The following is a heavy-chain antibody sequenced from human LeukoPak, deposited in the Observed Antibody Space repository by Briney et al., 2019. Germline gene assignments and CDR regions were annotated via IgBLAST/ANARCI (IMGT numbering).Heavy chain of an antibody. D-gene: IGHD3-10*01. V-gene: IGHV3-23*01. CDR2: ISGSGGST. CDR3: AKDARWFGELLNYFDY. CDR1: GFTFSSYA. Sequence: GGSLRLSCAASGFTFSSYAMSWVRQAPGKGLEWVSAISGSGGSTYYADSVKGRFTISRDNSKNTLYLQMNSLRAEDTAVYYCAKDARWFGELLNYFDYWGQGTLVTVSS. J-gene: IGHJ4*02.